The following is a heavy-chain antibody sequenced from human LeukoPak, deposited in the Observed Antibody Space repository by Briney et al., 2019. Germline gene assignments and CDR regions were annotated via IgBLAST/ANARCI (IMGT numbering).Heavy chain of an antibody. CDR3: ARDLSETYSDYYFDY. J-gene: IGHJ4*02. V-gene: IGHV7-4-1*02. CDR1: GYTFTSYA. CDR2: INTNTGNP. D-gene: IGHD1-26*01. Sequence: ASVKVSCKASGYTFTSYAMNWVRQAPGQGLEWMGWINTNTGNPTYAQGFTGRFVFSLGTSVSTAYLQISSLKADDTAVYYCARDLSETYSDYYFDYWGQGTLVTVSS.